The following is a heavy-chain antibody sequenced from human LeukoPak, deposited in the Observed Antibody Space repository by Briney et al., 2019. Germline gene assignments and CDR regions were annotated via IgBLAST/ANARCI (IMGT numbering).Heavy chain of an antibody. CDR1: GFTFDDYA. Sequence: GRSLRLSCAASGFTFDDYAMHWVRQAPGKGLEWVSGISWNSGSIGYADSVKGRFTISRDNAKNSLYLQMNSLRAEDTALYYCAKSDGSGDYWGQGTLVTVSS. V-gene: IGHV3-9*01. CDR3: AKSDGSGDY. D-gene: IGHD3-10*01. CDR2: ISWNSGSI. J-gene: IGHJ4*02.